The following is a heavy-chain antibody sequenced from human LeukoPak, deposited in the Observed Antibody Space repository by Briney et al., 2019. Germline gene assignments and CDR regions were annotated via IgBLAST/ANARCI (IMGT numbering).Heavy chain of an antibody. J-gene: IGHJ4*02. V-gene: IGHV4-34*01. Sequence: PSETLSLTCAVYGGSFSGYYWGWIRQPPGKGLEWIGEINHSGSTNYNPSLKSRVTISVDTSKNQFSLKLSSVTAADTAVYYCARKQQLRFGVAGVYFDYWGQGTLVTVSS. CDR2: INHSGST. CDR3: ARKQQLRFGVAGVYFDY. D-gene: IGHD6-13*01. CDR1: GGSFSGYY.